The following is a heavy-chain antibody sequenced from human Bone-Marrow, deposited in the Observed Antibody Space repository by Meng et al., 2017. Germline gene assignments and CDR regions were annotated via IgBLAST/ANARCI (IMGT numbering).Heavy chain of an antibody. Sequence: GESLKISCAASGFTFSSYWMSWVRQAPGKGLEWVANIKQDGSEKYYVDSVKGRFTISRDNAKNSLYLQMNSLRSEDTAVYYCARVYGSGTSWFDPWGQGTLVTVSS. D-gene: IGHD3-10*01. J-gene: IGHJ5*02. V-gene: IGHV3-7*03. CDR2: IKQDGSEK. CDR1: GFTFSSYW. CDR3: ARVYGSGTSWFDP.